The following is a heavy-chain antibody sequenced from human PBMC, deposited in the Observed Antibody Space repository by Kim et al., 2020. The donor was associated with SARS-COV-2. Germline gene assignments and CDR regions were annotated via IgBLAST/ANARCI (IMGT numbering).Heavy chain of an antibody. CDR3: ACHLTGTTAVAVYY. J-gene: IGHJ6*01. D-gene: IGHD6-19*01. CDR2: IYYSGAT. Sequence: SQTLSLTCTVSGASVSSGDYYWDWVRQSPGKGLDWLGSIYYSGATFNNPSLVSRVTLSVDPSTNHFPLKLPSESAAATAAYVCACHLTGTTAVAVYY. V-gene: IGHV4-39*01. CDR1: GASVSSGDYY.